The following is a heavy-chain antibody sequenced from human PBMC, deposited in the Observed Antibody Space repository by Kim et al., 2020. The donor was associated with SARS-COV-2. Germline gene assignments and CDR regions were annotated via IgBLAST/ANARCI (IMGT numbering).Heavy chain of an antibody. J-gene: IGHJ4*02. Sequence: ASVKVSCKTSGYTFTGYYIHWLRQAPGQGLEWMGRIYPNSGGTIYAQKFQGRVTMTRDTSISTAYMELNSLRSDDTAVYYCARDMEADFDYWGQGTLVTV. CDR1: GYTFTGYY. CDR3: ARDMEADFDY. V-gene: IGHV1-2*06. D-gene: IGHD3-10*01. CDR2: IYPNSGGT.